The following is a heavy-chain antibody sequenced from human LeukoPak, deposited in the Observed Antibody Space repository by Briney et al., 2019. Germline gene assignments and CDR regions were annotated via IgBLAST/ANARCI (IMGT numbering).Heavy chain of an antibody. J-gene: IGHJ4*02. CDR3: ARDGEGHYYGSGSYGFDY. D-gene: IGHD3-10*01. CDR2: ISSSSSYI. V-gene: IGHV3-21*01. CDR1: GFTFSSYS. Sequence: GGSLRLSCAASGFTFSSYSMNWVRQAPGKGLEWVSSISSSSSYIYYADSVKGRFTISRDNAKNSLYLQMNSLRAEDTAVYYCARDGEGHYYGSGSYGFDYWGQGTLVTVSS.